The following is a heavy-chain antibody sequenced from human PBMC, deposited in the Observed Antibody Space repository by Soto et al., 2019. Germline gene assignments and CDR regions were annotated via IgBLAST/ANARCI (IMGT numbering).Heavy chain of an antibody. CDR1: GGSISSGTYY. CDR2: IYYTGST. J-gene: IGHJ5*02. V-gene: IGHV4-31*03. CDR3: ARENTLVRGFDP. D-gene: IGHD3-10*01. Sequence: SETLSLTCTVSGGSISSGTYYWSWIRQHPGKGLEWIGYIYYTGSTYYHPSLESRVTISVDTSKNQSSLKLSSVTAADTAVYYCARENTLVRGFDPWGQGTLVTVSS.